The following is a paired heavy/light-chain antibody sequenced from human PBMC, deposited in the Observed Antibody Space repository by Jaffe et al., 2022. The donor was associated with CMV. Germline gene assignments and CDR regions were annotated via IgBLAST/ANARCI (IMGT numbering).Heavy chain of an antibody. CDR2: ISSSGSTI. V-gene: IGHV3-11*01. Sequence: QVQLVESGGGLVKPGGSLRLSCAASGFTFSDYYMSWIRQAPGKGLEWVSYISSSGSTIYYADSVKGRFTISRDNAKNSLYLQMNSLRAEDTAVYYCARDNWNDGSYGMDVWGQGTTVTVSS. CDR3: ARDNWNDGSYGMDV. D-gene: IGHD1-20*01. CDR1: GFTFSDYY. J-gene: IGHJ6*02.
Light chain of an antibody. V-gene: IGKV3-11*01. J-gene: IGKJ1*01. CDR3: QQRSNWPSTWT. CDR1: QSVSSY. CDR2: DAS. Sequence: EIVLTQSPATLSLSPGERATLSCRASQSVSSYLAWYQQKPGQAPRLLIYDASNRATGIPARFSGSGSGTDFTLTISSLEPEDFAVYYCQQRSNWPSTWTFGQGTKVEIK.